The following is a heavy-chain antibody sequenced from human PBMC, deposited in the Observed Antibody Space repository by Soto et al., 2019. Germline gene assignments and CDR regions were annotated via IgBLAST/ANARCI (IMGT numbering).Heavy chain of an antibody. CDR1: GGTFSSYA. D-gene: IGHD6-13*01. Sequence: ASVKVSCKASGGTFSSYAISWVRQAPGQGLEWMGIINPSGGSTSYAQKFQGRVTMTRDTSTSTVYMELSSLRSEDTAVYYCARDITRIAAAGTGDYWGQGTLVTVSS. CDR3: ARDITRIAAAGTGDY. J-gene: IGHJ4*02. CDR2: INPSGGST. V-gene: IGHV1-46*01.